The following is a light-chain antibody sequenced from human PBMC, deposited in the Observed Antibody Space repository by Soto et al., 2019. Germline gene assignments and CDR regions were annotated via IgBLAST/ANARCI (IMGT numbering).Light chain of an antibody. CDR1: QSVSSN. Sequence: EIVMTQSPATLSVSPGERATLSCRASQSVSSNLAWYQQKPGQAPRLLIYGASTRATGSPARFSGSGSGTEFTLNISSLQSEDFAVYYCQQYNNWPPHTFGQGTKLEI. V-gene: IGKV3-15*01. J-gene: IGKJ2*01. CDR3: QQYNNWPPHT. CDR2: GAS.